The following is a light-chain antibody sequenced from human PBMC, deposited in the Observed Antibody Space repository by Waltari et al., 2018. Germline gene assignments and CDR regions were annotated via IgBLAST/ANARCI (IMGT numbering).Light chain of an antibody. CDR3: HHYNKRPPSYT. Sequence: EIVMTQSPVTLSVSPGERVTLSCRASQSIRNNLAWYQQKAGQPPRPLLYGASTRAPGLPARFSGSGSGTEFALTISSLQPEDFAVYYCHHYNKRPPSYTFGQGTRLEIK. J-gene: IGKJ2*01. V-gene: IGKV3-15*01. CDR2: GAS. CDR1: QSIRNN.